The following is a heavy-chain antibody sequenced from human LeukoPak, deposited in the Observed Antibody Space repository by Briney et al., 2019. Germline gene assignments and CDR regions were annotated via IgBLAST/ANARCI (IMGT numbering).Heavy chain of an antibody. CDR1: RFTFSNYG. D-gene: IGHD5-12*01. Sequence: GRSLRLSCAASRFTFSNYGMHWVRQAPGKGLEWVAIIWYDGSNEYYADSVKGRFTISRDNSKNTLYLQMNSLRAEDTAVYYCAKGRGDIVGTIDQWGQGTLVTVSS. V-gene: IGHV3-33*06. CDR3: AKGRGDIVGTIDQ. J-gene: IGHJ4*02. CDR2: IWYDGSNE.